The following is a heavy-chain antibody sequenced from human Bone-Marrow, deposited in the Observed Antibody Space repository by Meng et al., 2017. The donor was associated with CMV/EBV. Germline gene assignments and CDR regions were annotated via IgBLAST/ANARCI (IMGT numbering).Heavy chain of an antibody. J-gene: IGHJ5*02. CDR1: GYTFTTYY. CDR3: AHYPYYDFWSPLSA. V-gene: IGHV1-2*02. D-gene: IGHD3-3*01. CDR2: MNPNSGGT. Sequence: ASVKVSCKASGYTFTTYYLHWVRQAPGQGLGWMGWMNPNSGGTNYAQKLQGRVTMTTDTSTSTAYMELRSLRSEDTAVYYCAHYPYYDFWSPLSAWGQGTLVTVSS.